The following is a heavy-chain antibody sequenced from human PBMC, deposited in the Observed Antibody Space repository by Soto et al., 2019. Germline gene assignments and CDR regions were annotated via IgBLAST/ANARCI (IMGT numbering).Heavy chain of an antibody. J-gene: IGHJ6*02. Sequence: GGSLRLSCAASGFTFSNYWMSWVRQALGKGLEWVANIKQDGSEKYYVDSVKGRFTISRDNAKNSLYLQMNSLRAEDTAVYYCARVDSRGYYPYYHYYGMDVWGQGTTVTVSS. CDR3: ARVDSRGYYPYYHYYGMDV. V-gene: IGHV3-7*01. CDR1: GFTFSNYW. D-gene: IGHD3-22*01. CDR2: IKQDGSEK.